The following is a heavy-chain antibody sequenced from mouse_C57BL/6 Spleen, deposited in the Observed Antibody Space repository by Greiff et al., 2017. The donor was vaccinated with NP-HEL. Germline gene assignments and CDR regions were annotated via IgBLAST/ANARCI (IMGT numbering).Heavy chain of an antibody. CDR3: TRDWNYYGSSYEFAY. V-gene: IGHV5-9-1*02. J-gene: IGHJ3*01. Sequence: EVQGVESGEGLVKPGGSLKLSCAASGFTFSSYAMSWVRQTPEKRLEWVAYISSGGDYIYYADTVKGRFTISRDNARNTLYLQMSSLKSEDTAMYYCTRDWNYYGSSYEFAYWGQGTLVTVSA. CDR1: GFTFSSYA. D-gene: IGHD1-1*01. CDR2: ISSGGDYI.